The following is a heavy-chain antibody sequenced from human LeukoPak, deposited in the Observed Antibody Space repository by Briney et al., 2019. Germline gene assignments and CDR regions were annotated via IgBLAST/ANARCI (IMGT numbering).Heavy chain of an antibody. CDR2: MNPNSGNT. Sequence: ASVKVSCKASGYTFTSYDINWVRQATGQGLEWMGWMNPNSGNTGYAQKFQGRVTMTRNTSISTAYMELSSLRSEDTAAYYCAGHRWSSQLSTNYMDVWGKGTTVTVSS. V-gene: IGHV1-8*01. D-gene: IGHD2-2*01. J-gene: IGHJ6*03. CDR1: GYTFTSYD. CDR3: AGHRWSSQLSTNYMDV.